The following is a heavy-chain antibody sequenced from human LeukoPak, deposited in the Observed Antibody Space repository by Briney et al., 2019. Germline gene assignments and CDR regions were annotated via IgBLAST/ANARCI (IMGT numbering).Heavy chain of an antibody. J-gene: IGHJ5*02. CDR1: GGSISSSSYY. CDR3: ARHMFITMARGTKNWFDP. V-gene: IGHV4-39*01. Sequence: PAETLTLTCTVSGGSISSSSYYWGWIRQPPGKGLEWIGSIYYSGSTYYNPSLKRRVTISVDTSKNQFSLKLSSVTAADTAVYYCARHMFITMARGTKNWFDPWGQGTLVTVSS. D-gene: IGHD3-10*01. CDR2: IYYSGST.